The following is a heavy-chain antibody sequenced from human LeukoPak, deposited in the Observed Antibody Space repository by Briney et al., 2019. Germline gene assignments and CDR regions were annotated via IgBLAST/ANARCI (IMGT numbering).Heavy chain of an antibody. Sequence: GGSLTLSCAATGFPYISYAMSWVRQAPGKGLEWVSAISGSGGSTYYADSVKGRFTIARDNAKNTLYLQMNSLRAEDTAVYYCAKELYIVVGYWGQGTLVTVSS. CDR2: ISGSGGST. D-gene: IGHD2-21*01. V-gene: IGHV3-23*01. CDR3: AKELYIVVGY. J-gene: IGHJ4*02. CDR1: GFPYISYA.